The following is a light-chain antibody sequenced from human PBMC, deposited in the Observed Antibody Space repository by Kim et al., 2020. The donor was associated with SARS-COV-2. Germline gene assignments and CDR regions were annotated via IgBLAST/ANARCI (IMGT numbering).Light chain of an antibody. CDR1: GNKVGDKC. Sequence: TATLTWKGNKVGDKCASWLQQNPGQPPRVLIYQDNKRPSGISERFSASKSGNTATLTITGLQAKDEADYYCPAWDSSLSVWVFGGGTKVTVL. J-gene: IGLJ3*02. CDR3: PAWDSSLSVWV. V-gene: IGLV10-54*04. CDR2: QDN.